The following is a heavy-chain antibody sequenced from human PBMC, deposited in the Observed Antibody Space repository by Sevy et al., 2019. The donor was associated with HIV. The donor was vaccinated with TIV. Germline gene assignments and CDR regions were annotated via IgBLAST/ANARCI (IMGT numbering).Heavy chain of an antibody. CDR1: GYTFTSYG. J-gene: IGHJ3*02. CDR2: ISAYNGNT. CDR3: ATELLWFGELPAAWAFDI. Sequence: ASVKVSCKASGYTFTSYGISWVRQAPGQGLEWMGWISAYNGNTNYAQKLQGRVTMTTDTSTSTAYMELRSLRSDDTAVYYCATELLWFGELPAAWAFDIWGQGTMVTVSS. V-gene: IGHV1-18*01. D-gene: IGHD3-10*01.